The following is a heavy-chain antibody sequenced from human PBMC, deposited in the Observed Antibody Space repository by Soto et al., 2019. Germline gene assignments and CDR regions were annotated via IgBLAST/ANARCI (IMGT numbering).Heavy chain of an antibody. V-gene: IGHV3-11*06. Sequence: GGSLRLSCAASGFTFSDYYMSWIRQAPGKGLEWVSYISSSCSYTNYADSGKGRFTISRDNAKNSLYLQMNSLRAEDTAVYYCARDPITGDFEANWFDPWGQGTLVTVSS. D-gene: IGHD1-20*01. CDR1: GFTFSDYY. CDR3: ARDPITGDFEANWFDP. J-gene: IGHJ5*02. CDR2: ISSSCSYT.